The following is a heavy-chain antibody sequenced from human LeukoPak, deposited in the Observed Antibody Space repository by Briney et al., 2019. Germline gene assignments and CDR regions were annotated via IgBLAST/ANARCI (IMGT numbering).Heavy chain of an antibody. CDR2: IYYSGST. CDR3: ARDGDYAN. CDR1: GGSISSSSYY. Sequence: SETLSLTCTVSGGSISSSSYYWGWIRQPPGKGLEWIGSIYYSGSTYYNPSLKSRVTISVDTSKNQFSLKLSSVTAADTAVYYCARDGDYANWGQGTLVTVSS. J-gene: IGHJ4*02. D-gene: IGHD4-17*01. V-gene: IGHV4-39*07.